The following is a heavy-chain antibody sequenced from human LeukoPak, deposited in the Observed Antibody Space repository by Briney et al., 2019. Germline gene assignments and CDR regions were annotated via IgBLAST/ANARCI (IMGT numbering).Heavy chain of an antibody. Sequence: ASVKVSCKASGYTFTSYGISWVRQAPGQGLEWMGWISAYNGNTNYAQKLQGRVTMTTDTSTSTAYMELRSLRSDDTAVYYCAREAYGSGSYYYYYGMDVWGQGTTVTVSS. V-gene: IGHV1-18*01. J-gene: IGHJ6*02. CDR2: ISAYNGNT. CDR3: AREAYGSGSYYYYYGMDV. D-gene: IGHD3-10*01. CDR1: GYTFTSYG.